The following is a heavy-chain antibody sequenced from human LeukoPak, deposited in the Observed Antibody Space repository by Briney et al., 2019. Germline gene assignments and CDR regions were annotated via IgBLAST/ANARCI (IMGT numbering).Heavy chain of an antibody. Sequence: GGSLRLSCTASGFTFANYAVSWVRQAPGKGREWVSFIRSNTYGGTTEYAASVKGRFTISRDDSKSVAYLQMDSLKTEDTAVYYCIRGSGSSGNWGQGTLVTVSS. J-gene: IGHJ4*02. CDR2: IRSNTYGGTT. D-gene: IGHD3-10*01. CDR3: IRGSGSSGN. V-gene: IGHV3-49*04. CDR1: GFTFANYA.